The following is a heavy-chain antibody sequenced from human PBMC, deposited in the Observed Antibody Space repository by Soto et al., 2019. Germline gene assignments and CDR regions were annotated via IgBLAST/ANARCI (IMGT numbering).Heavy chain of an antibody. V-gene: IGHV3-30*18. CDR3: AKDRGWLAERYYYGMDV. J-gene: IGHJ6*02. D-gene: IGHD6-19*01. Sequence: QVQLVESGGGVVQPGRSLRLSCAASGFTFSSYGMHWVRQAPGKGLEWVAVISYDGSNKYYADSVKGRFTISRDNSKNTVYLQMTSLSAEDTAVYYCAKDRGWLAERYYYGMDVWGQGTTVTVSS. CDR2: ISYDGSNK. CDR1: GFTFSSYG.